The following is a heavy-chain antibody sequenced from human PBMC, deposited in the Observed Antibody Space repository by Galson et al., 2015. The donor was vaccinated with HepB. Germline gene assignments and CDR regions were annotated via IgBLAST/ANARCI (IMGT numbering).Heavy chain of an antibody. CDR2: INPSGGST. J-gene: IGHJ3*02. D-gene: IGHD3-9*01. V-gene: IGHV1-46*04. Sequence: SVKVSCKASGYTFTSYYMHWVRQAPGQGLEWMGIINPSGGSTSYAQKLQGRVTMTRDTSTSTVYMELSSLRSEDTAVYYCARAMGLRYFDWFDAFDIWGQGTMVTVSS. CDR3: ARAMGLRYFDWFDAFDI. CDR1: GYTFTSYY.